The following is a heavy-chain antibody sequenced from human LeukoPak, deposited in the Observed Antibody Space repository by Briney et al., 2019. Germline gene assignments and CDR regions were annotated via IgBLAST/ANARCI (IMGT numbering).Heavy chain of an antibody. CDR3: ARTQEGYYAVNY. J-gene: IGHJ4*02. Sequence: SETLSLTCTVSGGSISSGGYYWSWIRQHPGKGLEWIGYIYYSGSTYYNPSLKSRVTISVDTSKNQSSLKLSSVTAADTAVYYCARTQEGYYAVNYWGQGTLVTVSS. V-gene: IGHV4-31*03. D-gene: IGHD1-26*01. CDR2: IYYSGST. CDR1: GGSISSGGYY.